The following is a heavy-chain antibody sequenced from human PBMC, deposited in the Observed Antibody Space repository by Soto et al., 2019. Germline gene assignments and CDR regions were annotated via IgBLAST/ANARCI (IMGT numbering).Heavy chain of an antibody. CDR3: ARGGCSGGSCYSGVKYYYGMDV. Sequence: ASVKVSCKASGYTFTSYYMHWVRQAPGQGLEWMGIINPSGGSTSYAQKFQGRVTMTRDTSTSTVYMELSSLRSEDTAVYYCARGGCSGGSCYSGVKYYYGMDVWGQGTTVTLSS. CDR1: GYTFTSYY. CDR2: INPSGGST. D-gene: IGHD2-15*01. J-gene: IGHJ6*02. V-gene: IGHV1-46*01.